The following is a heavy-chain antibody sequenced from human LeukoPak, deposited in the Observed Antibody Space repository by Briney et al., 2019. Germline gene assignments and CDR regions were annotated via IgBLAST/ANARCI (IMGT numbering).Heavy chain of an antibody. CDR1: GGSFSGYY. V-gene: IGHV4-34*01. CDR3: ARGYSSGFNWFDP. CDR2: INHSGST. D-gene: IGHD6-19*01. Sequence: SETLSLTCAVYGGSFSGYYWSWIRQPPGKGLEWIAEINHSGSTTYNPSPKRRVTISVETSKNQFSLKLSSVTAADTAVYYCARGYSSGFNWFDPWGQGTLVTVSS. J-gene: IGHJ5*02.